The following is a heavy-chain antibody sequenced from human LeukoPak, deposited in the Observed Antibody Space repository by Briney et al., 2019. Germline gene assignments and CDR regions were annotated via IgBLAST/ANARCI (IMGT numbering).Heavy chain of an antibody. CDR3: ARSETYCSGGSCYISCSDY. V-gene: IGHV3-43D*03. CDR2: ISWDGGST. D-gene: IGHD2-15*01. J-gene: IGHJ4*02. CDR1: GFTFDDYA. Sequence: GGSLRLSCAASGFTFDDYAMHWVRQAPGKGLEWVSLISWDGGSTYYADSVKGRFTISRDNSKNSLYLQMNSLRAEDTALYYCARSETYCSGGSCYISCSDYWGQGTLVTVSS.